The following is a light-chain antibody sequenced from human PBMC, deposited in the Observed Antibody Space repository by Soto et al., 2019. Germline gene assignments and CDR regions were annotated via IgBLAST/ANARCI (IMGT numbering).Light chain of an antibody. CDR1: QSISSW. CDR3: QQYNNWPRT. V-gene: IGKV1-5*03. CDR2: KAS. Sequence: DIQMTQSPSSLSASVGDRVTITCRASQSISSWLAWYQQKPGKAPKLLIYKASSLESGVPSRFSGSGSGTEFTLTISSLKSEDYAVYYCQQYNNWPRTFGQGTKVDI. J-gene: IGKJ1*01.